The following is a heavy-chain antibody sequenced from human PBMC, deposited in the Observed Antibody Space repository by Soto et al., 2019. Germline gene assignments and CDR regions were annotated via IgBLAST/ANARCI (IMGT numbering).Heavy chain of an antibody. CDR2: ISGSGTST. Sequence: GGSLRLSCAASGFTFSTYEMNWVRQAPGKGLEWVSGISGSGTSTYYADSVKGRFTISRDNSRDTLFLQMNSLTADDTAVYYCAKATTNGGWFNPFDSWGQGALVTVSS. D-gene: IGHD6-19*01. CDR3: AKATTNGGWFNPFDS. J-gene: IGHJ4*02. CDR1: GFTFSTYE. V-gene: IGHV3-23*01.